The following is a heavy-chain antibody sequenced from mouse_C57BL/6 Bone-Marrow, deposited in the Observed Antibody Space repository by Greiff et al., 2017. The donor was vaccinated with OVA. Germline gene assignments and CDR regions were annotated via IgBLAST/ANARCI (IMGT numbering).Heavy chain of an antibody. CDR1: GYTFTSYW. J-gene: IGHJ2*01. CDR3: ARSPPYYYGSSFYFDY. D-gene: IGHD1-1*01. Sequence: QVQLQQPGAELVMPGASVKLSCKASGYTFTSYWMHWVKQRPGQGLEWIGEIDPSDSYTNYNHKFKGKSTLTVDKSSSTAYMQLSSLTSEDSAVYYCARSPPYYYGSSFYFDYWGQGTTLTVSS. CDR2: IDPSDSYT. V-gene: IGHV1-69*01.